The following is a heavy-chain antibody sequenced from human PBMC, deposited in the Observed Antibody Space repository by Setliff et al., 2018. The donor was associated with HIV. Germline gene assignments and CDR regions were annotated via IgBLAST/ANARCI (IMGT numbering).Heavy chain of an antibody. J-gene: IGHJ4*02. CDR3: AKGLPVITPRFSNFDY. V-gene: IGHV1-69*13. CDR2: IIPIFPSP. Sequence: SVKVSCKTSGDSFRRHAISWVRQAPGQGLEWMGGIIPIFPSPKYAEKFQGRVTITADESTSTAYMELNSLRAEDTALYYCAKGLPVITPRFSNFDYWGQGTLVTVSS. CDR1: GDSFRRHA. D-gene: IGHD1-20*01.